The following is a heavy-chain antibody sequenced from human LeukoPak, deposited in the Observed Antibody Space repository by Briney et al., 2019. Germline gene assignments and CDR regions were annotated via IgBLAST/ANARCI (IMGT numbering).Heavy chain of an antibody. CDR3: ARGGGLDV. V-gene: IGHV3-7*03. CDR2: INHNGNVN. D-gene: IGHD3-16*01. J-gene: IGHJ6*02. CDR1: GFTFSRYW. Sequence: GGALRLSCAASGFTFSRYWMNWPRQAPGKGLEGVASINHNGNVNYYVDSVKGRFTISRDNAKNSLYLQMSNLRAEDTAVYFCARGGGLDVWGQGATVTVSS.